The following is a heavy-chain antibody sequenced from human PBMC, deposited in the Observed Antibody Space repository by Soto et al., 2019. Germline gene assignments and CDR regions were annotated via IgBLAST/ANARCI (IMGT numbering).Heavy chain of an antibody. D-gene: IGHD3-10*01. CDR3: AKGATGGKYGPQYYYYYGMDV. V-gene: IGHV3-23*01. CDR2: ISGSGGST. CDR1: GFTFSSYA. Sequence: LRLSCAASGFTFSSYAMSWVRQAPGKGLEWVSAISGSGGSTYYADSVKGRFTISRDNSKNTLYLQMNSLRAEDTAVYYCAKGATGGKYGPQYYYYYGMDVWGQGTTVTVSS. J-gene: IGHJ6*02.